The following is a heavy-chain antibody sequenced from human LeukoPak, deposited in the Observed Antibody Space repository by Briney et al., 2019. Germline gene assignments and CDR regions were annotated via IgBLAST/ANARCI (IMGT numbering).Heavy chain of an antibody. CDR2: ISSSSSYI. CDR3: AKDQSRDYFRGADY. J-gene: IGHJ4*02. Sequence: PGGSLRLSCAASGFTFSSYSMNWVRQAPGKGLEWVPSISSSSSYIYYADSVKGRFTISRDNAKNSLYLQMNSLRAEDTAVYYCAKDQSRDYFRGADYRGQGTLVTVSS. CDR1: GFTFSSYS. D-gene: IGHD2/OR15-2a*01. V-gene: IGHV3-21*04.